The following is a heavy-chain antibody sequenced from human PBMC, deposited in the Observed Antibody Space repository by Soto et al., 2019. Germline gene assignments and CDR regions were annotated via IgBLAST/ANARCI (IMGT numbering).Heavy chain of an antibody. J-gene: IGHJ5*02. D-gene: IGHD6-19*01. CDR1: GAALSSGVYF. Sequence: KTSETLSLTCTVSGAALSSGVYFDTWFRQPPGKGLEWLGYIYYSGGTNYNPSLKSRVTISLDKSKSQFSLRLISVTAADTAVYYCTREQSDDNYFDPWGQGTLVTVSS. CDR3: TREQSDDNYFDP. V-gene: IGHV4-61*08. CDR2: IYYSGGT.